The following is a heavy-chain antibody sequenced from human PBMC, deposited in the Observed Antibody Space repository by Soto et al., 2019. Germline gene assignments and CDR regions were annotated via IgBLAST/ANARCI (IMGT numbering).Heavy chain of an antibody. Sequence: ASVKVSCKASGGTFSSYTISWVRQAPGQGLEWMGRIIPILGIANYAQKFQGRVTITADKSTSTAYMELSSLRSEDTAVYYCATRYNWNDVDFDYWGQGTLVTVSS. CDR3: ATRYNWNDVDFDY. D-gene: IGHD1-1*01. V-gene: IGHV1-69*02. CDR2: IIPILGIA. CDR1: GGTFSSYT. J-gene: IGHJ4*02.